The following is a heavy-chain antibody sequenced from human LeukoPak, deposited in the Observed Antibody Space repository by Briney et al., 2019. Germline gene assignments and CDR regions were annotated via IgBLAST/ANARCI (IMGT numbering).Heavy chain of an antibody. CDR3: AKSLSSRGVIIPKTSRYFDY. CDR2: IRYDGSNK. D-gene: IGHD3-10*01. J-gene: IGHJ4*02. V-gene: IGHV3-30*02. CDR1: GFTFSSYG. Sequence: PGGSLRLSCAASGFTFSSYGMHWVRQAPGKGLEWVAFIRYDGSNKYYADSVKGRFTISRDNSNNMLYLQMNSLRAEDTAVYYCAKSLSSRGVIIPKTSRYFDYWGQGTLVTVSS.